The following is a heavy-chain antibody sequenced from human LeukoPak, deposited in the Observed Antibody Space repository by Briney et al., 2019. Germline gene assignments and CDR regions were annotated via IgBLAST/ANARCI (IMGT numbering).Heavy chain of an antibody. CDR3: AKDPFYYYDSRGYHFDH. D-gene: IGHD3-22*01. CDR1: GFTFFNYA. V-gene: IGHV3-23*01. Sequence: GGSLRLSCAASGFTFFNYAMSWVRQAPGEGGEWLAVIYGRSGITYYADAVKGRFTISRDNSQNMLYLHMNSLRVEDTAIYYCAKDPFYYYDSRGYHFDHWGQGTLVTVSS. CDR2: IYGRSGIT. J-gene: IGHJ4*02.